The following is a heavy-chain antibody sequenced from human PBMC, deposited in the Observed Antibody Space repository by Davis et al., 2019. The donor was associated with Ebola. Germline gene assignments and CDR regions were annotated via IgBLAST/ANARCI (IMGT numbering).Heavy chain of an antibody. D-gene: IGHD6-6*01. J-gene: IGHJ4*02. CDR1: GGTFSSYA. CDR3: ASRHLGIAAREVY. CDR2: MNPNSDNT. V-gene: IGHV1-8*02. Sequence: ASVKVSCKASGGTFSSYAINWVRQATGQGLEWMGWMNPNSDNTGYAQKFQGRVTMTTDTSTSTAYMELSSLRSEDTAVYYCASRHLGIAAREVYWGQGTLVTVSS.